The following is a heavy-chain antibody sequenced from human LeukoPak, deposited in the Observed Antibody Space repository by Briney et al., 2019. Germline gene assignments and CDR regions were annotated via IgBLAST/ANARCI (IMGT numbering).Heavy chain of an antibody. CDR1: GFTFSSYG. V-gene: IGHV3-30*02. J-gene: IGHJ1*01. CDR2: IRYDGSNK. CDR3: AKVRYSSSLSEPQH. D-gene: IGHD6-13*01. Sequence: GGSLRLSCAASGFTFSSYGMHWVRQAPGKGLEWVAFIRYDGSNKYYADSVKGRFTISRDNSKSTLYLQMNSLRAEDTAVYYCAKVRYSSSLSEPQHWGQGTLVTVSS.